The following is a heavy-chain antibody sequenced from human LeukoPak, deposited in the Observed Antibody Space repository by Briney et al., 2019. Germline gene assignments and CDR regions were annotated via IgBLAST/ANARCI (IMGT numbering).Heavy chain of an antibody. Sequence: SETLSLTCTVSGGSISSYYWSWIRQPAGEGLEWIGRIYASGNTNYNPSLKSRVTMSVDTSKNQFSLKLSSVTAADTAVYYCAREETNWFDPWGQGTLVTVSS. CDR1: GGSISSYY. CDR3: AREETNWFDP. J-gene: IGHJ5*02. CDR2: IYASGNT. V-gene: IGHV4-4*07.